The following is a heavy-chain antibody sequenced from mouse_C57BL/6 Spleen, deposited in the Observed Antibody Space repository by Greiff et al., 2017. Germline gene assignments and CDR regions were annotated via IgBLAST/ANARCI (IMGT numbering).Heavy chain of an antibody. Sequence: QVQLQQPGAELVRPGSSVKLSCKASGYTFTSYWMDWVKQRPGQGLEWIGNIYPADSETHYNQKFKDKATLNVDKSSSSAYMQLSSLTSEDAAVDYCARTGDAMDYWGQGTSVTGSS. J-gene: IGHJ4*01. D-gene: IGHD3-1*01. V-gene: IGHV1-61*01. CDR2: IYPADSET. CDR3: ARTGDAMDY. CDR1: GYTFTSYW.